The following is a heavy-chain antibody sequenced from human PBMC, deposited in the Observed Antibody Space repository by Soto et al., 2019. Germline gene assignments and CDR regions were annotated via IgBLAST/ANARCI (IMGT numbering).Heavy chain of an antibody. Sequence: QVQLQESGPGLVKPSQTLSLTCTVSGGSISSGGYYWSWIRQHPGKGLEWIGYIYYSGSTYYNPSLNSRVTFSVDTSQNPFSRKLSSVTAADTAVYYCARDSSAWANYYYGMDVWGQGTTVTVSS. CDR2: IYYSGST. CDR3: ARDSSAWANYYYGMDV. J-gene: IGHJ6*02. D-gene: IGHD6-19*01. CDR1: GGSISSGGYY. V-gene: IGHV4-31*03.